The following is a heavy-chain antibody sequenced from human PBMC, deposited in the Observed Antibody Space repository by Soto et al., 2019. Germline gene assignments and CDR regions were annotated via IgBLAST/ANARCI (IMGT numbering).Heavy chain of an antibody. CDR3: VRLDGVEAADIEY. CDR2: IYHSGST. CDR1: GGSISSSNW. D-gene: IGHD2-15*01. Sequence: QVQLQESGPGLVKPSGTLSLTCVVSGGSISSSNWWSWVRQPPGKGLEWIGEIYHSGSTHYNPSLRSRVTSLVDKSKNQFSLHLSSVTAADTAVYYCVRLDGVEAADIEYWGQGTLVTVSS. V-gene: IGHV4-4*02. J-gene: IGHJ4*02.